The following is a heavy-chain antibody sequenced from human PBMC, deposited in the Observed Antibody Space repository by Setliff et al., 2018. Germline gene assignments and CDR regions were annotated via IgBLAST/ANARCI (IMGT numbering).Heavy chain of an antibody. J-gene: IGHJ4*02. D-gene: IGHD3-3*01. Sequence: GGSLRLSCAASGFTFSSYAMSWVRQAPGKGLEWVSGISGSGGSTYYADSVKGRFTISRGNSKNTLYLQMNSLRAEDTAVYYCARQNDFWSGQDFDYWGQGTLVTVSS. CDR3: ARQNDFWSGQDFDY. CDR1: GFTFSSYA. CDR2: ISGSGGST. V-gene: IGHV3-23*01.